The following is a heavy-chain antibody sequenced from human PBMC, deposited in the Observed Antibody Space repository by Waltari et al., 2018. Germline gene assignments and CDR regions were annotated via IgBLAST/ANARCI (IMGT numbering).Heavy chain of an antibody. Sequence: QVQLVQSGSELKKPGASVTVFCKASGYTFTDHAMNWLRQAPGQGLQFLGWINTNTHNPFYARGFTGRFVFSLDTSISTAYMEIRSLKTEDTAVYYCARELLGGGAFDSWGQGTLVSVSS. V-gene: IGHV7-4-1*01. CDR3: ARELLGGGAFDS. CDR2: INTNTHNP. CDR1: GYTFTDHA. J-gene: IGHJ4*02. D-gene: IGHD3-16*01.